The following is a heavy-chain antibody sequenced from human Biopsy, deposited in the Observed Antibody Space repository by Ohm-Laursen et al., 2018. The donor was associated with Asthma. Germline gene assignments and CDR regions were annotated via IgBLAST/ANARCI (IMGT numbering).Heavy chain of an antibody. V-gene: IGHV3-48*02. Sequence: GSLRLSCAASGFTFSSYSMNWVRQAPGKGLEWVSYISSSSSTIYYADSVKGRFTISRDNAKNSLYLQMSSLRDEDTAVYYCARPRWGPYGYWGQGTLVTVSS. CDR2: ISSSSSTI. D-gene: IGHD4-17*01. CDR1: GFTFSSYS. CDR3: ARPRWGPYGY. J-gene: IGHJ4*02.